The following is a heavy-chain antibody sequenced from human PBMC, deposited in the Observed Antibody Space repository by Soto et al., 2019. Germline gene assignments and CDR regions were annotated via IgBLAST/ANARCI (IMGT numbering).Heavy chain of an antibody. V-gene: IGHV4-30-4*01. D-gene: IGHD6-13*01. CDR2: IYYSGSI. Sequence: SETLSLTCTVSSGSVSYGDYYWSWIRQPPGKGLEWLGYIYYSGSIYYNPSLKSRVTISADTSKNQFSLGLSSVTAADTAIYYCVRDLGQQAYSFEYWGQGTVVTVSS. J-gene: IGHJ4*02. CDR1: SGSVSYGDYY. CDR3: VRDLGQQAYSFEY.